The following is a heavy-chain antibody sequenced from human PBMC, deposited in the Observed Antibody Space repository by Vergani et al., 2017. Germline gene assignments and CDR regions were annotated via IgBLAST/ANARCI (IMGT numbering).Heavy chain of an antibody. D-gene: IGHD4-11*01. V-gene: IGHV3-15*01. CDR1: GFTFSSAW. CDR2: IRPKTDGETT. CDR3: GRDREPTGSYGMDV. J-gene: IGHJ6*02. Sequence: EVQPVESGGGLVKPGGSLRLSCTTSGFTFSSAWMSWVRQAPGKGLEWVARIRPKTDGETTDYAAPVKGRFTISKDNAWNSLYLQMNSLRAEDTALYYCGRDREPTGSYGMDVWGQXP.